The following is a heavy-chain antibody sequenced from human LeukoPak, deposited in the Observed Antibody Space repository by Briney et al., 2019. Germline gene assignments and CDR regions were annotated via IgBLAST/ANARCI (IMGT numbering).Heavy chain of an antibody. J-gene: IGHJ6*02. CDR2: ISYDGSNK. CDR1: GFTFSSYA. Sequence: PGRSLRLSCAASGFTFSSYAMHWVRQAPGKGLEWVAVISYDGSNKYYADSVKGRFTISRDNSKNTLYLQMGSLRAEDMAVYYCVNYGMDVWGQGTTVTVSS. V-gene: IGHV3-30*14. CDR3: VNYGMDV.